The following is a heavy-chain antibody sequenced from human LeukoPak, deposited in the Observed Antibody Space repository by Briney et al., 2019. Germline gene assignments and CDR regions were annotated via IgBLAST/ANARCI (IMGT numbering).Heavy chain of an antibody. CDR1: GFTFDDYA. V-gene: IGHV3-9*01. CDR3: AKDTEPSYYDSSGYPAPYFDY. J-gene: IGHJ4*02. CDR2: ISWNSGSI. D-gene: IGHD3-22*01. Sequence: GRSLRLSCAASGFTFDDYAMPWVRQAPGKGLEWVSGISWNSGSIGYADSVKGRFTISRDNAKSSLYLQMNSLRAEDTALYYCAKDTEPSYYDSSGYPAPYFDYWGQGTLVTVSS.